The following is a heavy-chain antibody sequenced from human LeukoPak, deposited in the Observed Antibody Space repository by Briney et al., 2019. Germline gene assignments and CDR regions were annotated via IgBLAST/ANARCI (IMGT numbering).Heavy chain of an antibody. CDR3: TTHQGAKFDY. J-gene: IGHJ4*02. D-gene: IGHD1-26*01. V-gene: IGHV3-15*01. Sequence: GGSLRLSCAASGFTFSNAWMSWVRQAPGKRLQWVGRIKSKTDGGTTDYAAPVKGRFTISRDDSQNTLYLQMNSLKTEDTGVYYCTTHQGAKFDYWGQGTLVTVSP. CDR2: IKSKTDGGTT. CDR1: GFTFSNAW.